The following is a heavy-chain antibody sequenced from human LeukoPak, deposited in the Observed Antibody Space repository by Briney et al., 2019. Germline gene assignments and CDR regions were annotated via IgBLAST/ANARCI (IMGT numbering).Heavy chain of an antibody. CDR2: INPSGGST. CDR1: GYTFTRYH. CDR3: ARDPGSSFPQNWFDP. D-gene: IGHD3-10*01. V-gene: IGHV1-46*01. Sequence: ASVKVSCKASGYTFTRYHMHWVRHAPGQGLEYMGIINPSGGSTSYAPKFQGRVTMTRDTSTSTVYMELSSLRSEDTAVYYCARDPGSSFPQNWFDPWGQGTLVTVSS. J-gene: IGHJ5*02.